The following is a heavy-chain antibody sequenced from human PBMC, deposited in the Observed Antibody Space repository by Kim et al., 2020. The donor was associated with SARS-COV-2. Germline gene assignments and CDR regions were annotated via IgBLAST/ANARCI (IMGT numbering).Heavy chain of an antibody. Sequence: ASVKVSCKASGYTFTSYAMNWVRQAPGQGLEWMGWINTNTGNPTYAQGFTGRFVFSLDTSVSTAYLQISSLKAEDTAVYYCARGIDPPLDFWSGYYMEGVFYYYGMDVWGQGTTVTVSS. CDR3: ARGIDPPLDFWSGYYMEGVFYYYGMDV. D-gene: IGHD3-3*01. CDR1: GYTFTSYA. V-gene: IGHV7-4-1*02. CDR2: INTNTGNP. J-gene: IGHJ6*02.